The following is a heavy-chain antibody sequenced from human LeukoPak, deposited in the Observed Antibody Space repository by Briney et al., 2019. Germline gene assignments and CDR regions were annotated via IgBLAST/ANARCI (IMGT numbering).Heavy chain of an antibody. V-gene: IGHV3-7*01. D-gene: IGHD2-15*01. CDR2: INQDGSEK. CDR1: GFTFSRYW. CDR3: ARAREAPANVFPDH. J-gene: IGHJ4*02. Sequence: PGGSLRLSCAASGFTFSRYWMTWVRQSPGKGLEWVANINQDGSEKYYGGSVTGRSTISRDNAENSLFLQMNSLRADDTGVYYCARAREAPANVFPDHWGQGVVVTVSS.